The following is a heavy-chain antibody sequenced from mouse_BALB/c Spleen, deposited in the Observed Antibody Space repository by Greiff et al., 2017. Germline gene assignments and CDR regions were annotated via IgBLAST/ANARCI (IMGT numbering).Heavy chain of an antibody. CDR2: IYPSDSYT. D-gene: IGHD1-1*01. CDR1: GYTFTSYW. V-gene: IGHV1-69*02. J-gene: IGHJ1*01. CDR3: TRLTTVWYFDV. Sequence: QVQLKQPGAELVRPGASVKLSCKASGYTFTSYWINWVKQRPGQGLEWIGNIYPSDSYTNYNQKFKDKATLTVDKSSSTAYMQLSSPTSEDSAVYYCTRLTTVWYFDVWGAGTTVTVSS.